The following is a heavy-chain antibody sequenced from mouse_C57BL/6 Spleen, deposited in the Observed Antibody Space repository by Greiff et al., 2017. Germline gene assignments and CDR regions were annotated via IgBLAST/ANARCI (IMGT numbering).Heavy chain of an antibody. CDR3: VSSDSSGYVY. V-gene: IGHV1-69*01. CDR1: GYTFTSYW. J-gene: IGHJ2*01. Sequence: QVQLQQPGAELVMPGASVKLSCKASGYTFTSYWMPWVQQRPGQGLEWIGEIDPSDSYTNYNQKFKGKSTLTVDKSSSTAYMQLSSLTSEDSAVDDCVSSDSSGYVYWGQGTTRTVSS. D-gene: IGHD3-2*02. CDR2: IDPSDSYT.